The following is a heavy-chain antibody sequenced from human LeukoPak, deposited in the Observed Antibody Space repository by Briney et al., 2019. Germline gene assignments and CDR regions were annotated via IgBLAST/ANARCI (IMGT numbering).Heavy chain of an antibody. CDR3: ARDSRLGGDDAFDI. D-gene: IGHD3-10*01. CDR2: IYYSGST. V-gene: IGHV4-59*01. J-gene: IGHJ3*02. CDR1: GGSISSYY. Sequence: SETLSLTCTVSGGSISSYYWSWIRQPPGKGLEWIGYIYYSGSTNYNPSLKSRVTISVDTSKNQFSLKLSSVTAADTAVYYCARDSRLGGDDAFDIWGQGTMVTVSS.